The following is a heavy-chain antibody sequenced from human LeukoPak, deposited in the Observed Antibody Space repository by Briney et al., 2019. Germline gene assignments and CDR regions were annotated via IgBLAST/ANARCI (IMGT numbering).Heavy chain of an antibody. CDR1: GGTFSSYA. V-gene: IGHV1-2*02. CDR3: ARQAAAGTFDY. CDR2: INPNSGGT. Sequence: ASVKVSFKASGGTFSSYAISWVRQAPGQGLEWMGWINPNSGGTNYAQKFQGRVTMTRDTSISTAYMELSRLRSDDTAVYYCARQAAAGTFDYWGQGTLVTVSS. D-gene: IGHD6-13*01. J-gene: IGHJ4*02.